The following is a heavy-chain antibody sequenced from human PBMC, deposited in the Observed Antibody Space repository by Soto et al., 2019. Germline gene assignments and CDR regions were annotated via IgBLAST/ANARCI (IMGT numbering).Heavy chain of an antibody. CDR1: GGSFSGYY. J-gene: IGHJ6*02. CDR2: INHSGST. CDR3: ARRIGIAAAGTGYYYYGMDV. V-gene: IGHV4-34*01. Sequence: SETLSLTCAVYGGSFSGYYWSWIRQPPGKGLEWIGEINHSGSTNYNPSLKSRVTISVDTSKNQFSLKLSYVTAADTAVYYCARRIGIAAAGTGYYYYGMDVWGQGNTVTVSS. D-gene: IGHD6-13*01.